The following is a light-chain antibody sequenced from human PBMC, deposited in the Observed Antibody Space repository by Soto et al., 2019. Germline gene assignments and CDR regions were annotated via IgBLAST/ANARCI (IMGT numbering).Light chain of an antibody. CDR1: SNDVGGYDL. CDR2: EAT. J-gene: IGLJ2*01. Sequence: QSALTQPASVSGSPGQSITISCSGTSNDVGGYDLVSWYQQHPGKAPRLIIYEATKRPSGVSDRFSASKSGNTASLTISGLQAEDEAYYSCCSFAGGATFVFGGGTKLTV. CDR3: CSFAGGATFV. V-gene: IGLV2-23*02.